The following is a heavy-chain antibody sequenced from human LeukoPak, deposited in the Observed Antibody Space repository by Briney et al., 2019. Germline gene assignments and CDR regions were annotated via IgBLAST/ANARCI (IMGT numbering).Heavy chain of an antibody. D-gene: IGHD3-22*01. CDR2: IIPILGIA. Sequence: SVKVSCKASGGTFSSYAISWVRQAPGQGLEWMGRIIPILGIANYAQKFQGRVTITTDKSTSTAYMELSSLRSEDTAVYYCARGFYYDSSGYLDYWGQGTLVTVSS. CDR1: GGTFSSYA. CDR3: ARGFYYDSSGYLDY. V-gene: IGHV1-69*04. J-gene: IGHJ4*02.